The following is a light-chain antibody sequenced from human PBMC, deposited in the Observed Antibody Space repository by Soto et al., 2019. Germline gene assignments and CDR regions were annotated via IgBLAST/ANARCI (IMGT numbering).Light chain of an antibody. J-gene: IGKJ4*01. CDR3: QQYSSTPPT. CDR2: WAS. CDR1: QRVLYRSNSKNY. V-gene: IGKV4-1*01. Sequence: DIVMTQSPDSLAVSLGERATINCKSSQRVLYRSNSKNYLAWYQQKPGQPPKLLIHWASTRESGVPDRFSGSGSGTYFTLTISSLKAEDVAVYYCQQYSSTPPTFGGGTKVEIK.